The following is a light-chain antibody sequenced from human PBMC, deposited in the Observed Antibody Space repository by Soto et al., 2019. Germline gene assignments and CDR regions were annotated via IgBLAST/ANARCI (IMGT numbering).Light chain of an antibody. CDR2: DVS. CDR1: SSDVGGYNY. J-gene: IGLJ1*01. CDR3: SSYTSSSAYV. V-gene: IGLV2-14*01. Sequence: QSALTQPASVSGSPGQSITISCTGTSSDVGGYNYVSWYQQQPGKAPKLMIYDVSNRPSGVSNRFSGSKSGNTASLPISGLQAEDEADYYCSSYTSSSAYVFGTGTKVTVL.